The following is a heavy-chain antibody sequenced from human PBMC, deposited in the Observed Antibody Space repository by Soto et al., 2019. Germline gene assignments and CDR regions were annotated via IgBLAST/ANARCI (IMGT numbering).Heavy chain of an antibody. CDR2: INDDGIST. Sequence: SGGSLRLSCAASGFTFSMYWMHWVRQVPGKGPEWVSRINDDGISTNYADSVKGRFTISRDNAKNTPYLQMNALRVGDTAVYYCTRGTRSNSTGTGAFWGQGTLVTVPQ. CDR1: GFTFSMYW. CDR3: TRGTRSNSTGTGAF. J-gene: IGHJ4*02. D-gene: IGHD1-1*01. V-gene: IGHV3-74*01.